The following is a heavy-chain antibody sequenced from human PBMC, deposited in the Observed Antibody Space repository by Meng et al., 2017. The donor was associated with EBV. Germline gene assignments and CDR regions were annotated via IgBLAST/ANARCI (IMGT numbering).Heavy chain of an antibody. D-gene: IGHD2-15*01. J-gene: IGHJ4*02. CDR1: GASVSGGTYH. CDR3: VKSRSSTPGVVDY. V-gene: IGHV4-61*01. CDR2: LYDGGTT. Sequence: QAQLQESGPGLVKPSETLSLTCTVSGASVSGGTYHWGWIRQPPGKELDGFGYLYDGGTTIYNPSLKNRVTILVDASKNQLSLKLSSVTTADTAVYYSVKSRSSTPGVVDYWGQGTLVTVSS.